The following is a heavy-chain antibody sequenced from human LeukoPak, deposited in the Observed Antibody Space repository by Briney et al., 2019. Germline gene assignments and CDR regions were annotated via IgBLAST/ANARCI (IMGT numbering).Heavy chain of an antibody. J-gene: IGHJ4*02. CDR2: ISSSSSTI. Sequence: PGGSLRLSCAASGFTFSSYSMNWVRQAPGKGLEWVSYISSSSSTIYYADSVKGRFTISRDNAKNSLYLQMDSLRAEDTAVYYCAREGGNRLVINFDFWGQGTLVTVSS. V-gene: IGHV3-48*04. CDR1: GFTFSSYS. D-gene: IGHD4-23*01. CDR3: AREGGNRLVINFDF.